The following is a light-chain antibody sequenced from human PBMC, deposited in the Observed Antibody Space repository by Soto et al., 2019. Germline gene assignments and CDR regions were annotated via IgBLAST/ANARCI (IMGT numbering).Light chain of an antibody. Sequence: QSVLTQPPSVSAAPGQKVTISCSGSSSNIGNNYVSWYQQLPGTAPKLLIYENNKRPSGIPDRFSGSKSGTSATLGITGLQTGDEADYYCGTWDSXLSANSVLGTGTKVTVL. V-gene: IGLV1-51*02. CDR2: ENN. CDR1: SSNIGNNY. CDR3: GTWDSXLSANSV. J-gene: IGLJ1*01.